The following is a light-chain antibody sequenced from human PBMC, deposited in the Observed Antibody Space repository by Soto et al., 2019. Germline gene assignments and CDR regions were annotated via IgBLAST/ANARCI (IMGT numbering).Light chain of an antibody. Sequence: EIVLTQSPGTLSLSPGERATLSCRASQSAFSTYLAWYQQKPGQAPRLLIYGASSRATGIPDRFSGSGSGTDFTLTICRLEPEDFAVYYCQQYGNSPWTLGQGTKVEIK. J-gene: IGKJ1*01. CDR2: GAS. V-gene: IGKV3-20*01. CDR3: QQYGNSPWT. CDR1: QSAFSTY.